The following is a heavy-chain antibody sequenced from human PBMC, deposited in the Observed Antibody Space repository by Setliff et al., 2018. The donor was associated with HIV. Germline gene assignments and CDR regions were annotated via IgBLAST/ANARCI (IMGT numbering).Heavy chain of an antibody. Sequence: ASVKVSCKASGYTFTSYGISWVRQAPGQGLEWMGWISGYNGNTNYAQKLQGRVTMTTDTSTSTAYMELRSLRSDDTAVYYCARGLLLWFGESRKTNYYYYYYMDVWGKGATVTVSS. CDR3: ARGLLLWFGESRKTNYYYYYYMDV. CDR1: GYTFTSYG. D-gene: IGHD3-10*01. J-gene: IGHJ6*03. CDR2: ISGYNGNT. V-gene: IGHV1-18*01.